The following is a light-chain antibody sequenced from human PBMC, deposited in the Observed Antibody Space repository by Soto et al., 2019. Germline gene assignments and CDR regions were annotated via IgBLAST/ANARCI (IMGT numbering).Light chain of an antibody. Sequence: EILMTQSPATLSLSPGERATLSCRASQSVSSNLAWYQQKPGQAPRLLIYGASTRATGIPARFSGSGSGTEFTLTISSLPSEDFAVYYCQQYNNWPWTFGQGTKV. CDR1: QSVSSN. J-gene: IGKJ1*01. V-gene: IGKV3-15*01. CDR2: GAS. CDR3: QQYNNWPWT.